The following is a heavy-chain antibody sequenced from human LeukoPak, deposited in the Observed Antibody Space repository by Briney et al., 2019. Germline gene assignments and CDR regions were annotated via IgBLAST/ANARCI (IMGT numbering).Heavy chain of an antibody. J-gene: IGHJ4*02. V-gene: IGHV4-4*09. Sequence: SETLSLTCTVSGGSISGYYWSWIRQPPGKGLEWIGYIHTSGGTNYNPSLKSRVTISVDTSKNQFSLKLSSVTAADTAVYFCARQAYYSASGGWTGFDFWGQGTLVTVSS. CDR2: IHTSGGT. CDR3: ARQAYYSASGGWTGFDF. D-gene: IGHD3-10*01. CDR1: GGSISGYY.